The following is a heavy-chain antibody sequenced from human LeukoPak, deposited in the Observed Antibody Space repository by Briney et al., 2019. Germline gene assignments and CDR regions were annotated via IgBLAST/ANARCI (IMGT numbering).Heavy chain of an antibody. V-gene: IGHV1-2*02. CDR1: GYTFTGYY. CDR3: ARWYSYGYGY. CDR2: INPNNAAT. Sequence: ASVKVSCKASGYTFTGYYMHWVRQAPGQGLEWMGWINPNNAATSYAQKFKGRVTMTRDTSIGTAYMELSRLTSDDTAVYYCARWYSYGYGYWGQGTLVTVSS. J-gene: IGHJ4*02. D-gene: IGHD5-18*01.